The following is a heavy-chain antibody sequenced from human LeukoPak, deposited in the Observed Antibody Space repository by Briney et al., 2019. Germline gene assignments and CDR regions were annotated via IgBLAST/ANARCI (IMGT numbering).Heavy chain of an antibody. Sequence: SETLSLTCSVSGGSISGYPWSWIRQPPGKRLEWIGFIYYSGSSGSTNYNPSLESRVTISVHTSRNQFSLNLSSVTAADTAVYYCARWNNGGDYWCQGTLVTVSS. D-gene: IGHD1/OR15-1a*01. V-gene: IGHV4-59*01. CDR1: GGSISGYP. CDR2: IYYSGSSGST. CDR3: ARWNNGGDY. J-gene: IGHJ4*02.